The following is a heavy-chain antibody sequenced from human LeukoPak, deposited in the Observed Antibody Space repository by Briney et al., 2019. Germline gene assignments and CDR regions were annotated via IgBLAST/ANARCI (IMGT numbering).Heavy chain of an antibody. CDR1: GFTFSSYA. D-gene: IGHD4-17*01. J-gene: IGHJ4*02. CDR2: ISYDGSNK. V-gene: IGHV3-30-3*01. Sequence: GGSLRLSCAASGFTFSSYAMHWVRQAPGKGLEWVAVISYDGSNKYYADSVKGRFTISRDNAKNSLYLQMNSLRAEDTAVYYCARVAIMTTVTLYYFDYWGQGTLVTVSS. CDR3: ARVAIMTTVTLYYFDY.